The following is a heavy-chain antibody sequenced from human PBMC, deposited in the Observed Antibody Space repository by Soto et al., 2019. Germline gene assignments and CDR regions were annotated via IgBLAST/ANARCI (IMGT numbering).Heavy chain of an antibody. V-gene: IGHV3-23*01. CDR2: ISGQGGTT. D-gene: IGHD4-4*01. CDR1: GFSFSSSA. Sequence: EVLLLESGGHLVAPGESLRLSCVASGFSFSSSALTWVRQAPGKGLEWVADISGQGGTTYYADSVKGRFIISRDNSKNTLSLQMTSLRVEDTAVYYCAKENDYSIIESNWFDAWGPGTLVTVSS. CDR3: AKENDYSIIESNWFDA. J-gene: IGHJ5*02.